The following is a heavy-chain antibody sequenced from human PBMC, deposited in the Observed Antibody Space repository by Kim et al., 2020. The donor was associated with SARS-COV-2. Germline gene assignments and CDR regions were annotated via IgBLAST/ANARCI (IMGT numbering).Heavy chain of an antibody. CDR2: ISYDGSNK. CDR1: GFTFSSYG. V-gene: IGHV3-30*18. CDR3: AKVTDYYGSGSQYYYYYG. Sequence: GGSLRLSCAASGFTFSSYGMHWVRQAPGKGLEWVAVISYDGSNKYYADSVKGRFTISRENSKNTLYLQMNSLRAEDTAVYYCAKVTDYYGSGSQYYYYYG. D-gene: IGHD3-10*01. J-gene: IGHJ6*01.